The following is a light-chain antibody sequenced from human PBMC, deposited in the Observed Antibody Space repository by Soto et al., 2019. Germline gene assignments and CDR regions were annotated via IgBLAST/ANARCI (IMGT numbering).Light chain of an antibody. Sequence: QSVLTQPPSVSGAPGQRVTISCTGSSSNIGAGYDVHWYQQLPGTAPKLLIYGNSNRPSGVPDRFSGSKSGTSASLAITGLQAEHEADYYSQSYDSSLSVSVFGGGTKLTVL. J-gene: IGLJ3*02. CDR3: QSYDSSLSVSV. CDR1: SSNIGAGYD. CDR2: GNS. V-gene: IGLV1-40*01.